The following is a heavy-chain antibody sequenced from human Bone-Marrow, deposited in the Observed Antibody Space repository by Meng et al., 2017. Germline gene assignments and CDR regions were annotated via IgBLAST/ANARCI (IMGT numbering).Heavy chain of an antibody. J-gene: IGHJ4*02. CDR2: FHHSGTT. Sequence: VQLMESGPGLVTPSGTLSLTCGVSGASVSSGYWWTWVRQPPGKGLEWIGEFHHSGTTNYNPSLRSRVTISVDTSKNQFSLRLTSVTAADTAVYYCAASPGWWRIDSWGQGTLVTVSS. CDR1: GASVSSGYW. V-gene: IGHV4-4*02. CDR3: AASPGWWRIDS. D-gene: IGHD6-19*01.